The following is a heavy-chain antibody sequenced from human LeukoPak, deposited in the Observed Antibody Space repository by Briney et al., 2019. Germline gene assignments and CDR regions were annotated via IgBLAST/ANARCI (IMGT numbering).Heavy chain of an antibody. J-gene: IGHJ4*02. Sequence: ASMKVSCKASGFTFNAYNIHWVRQAPGQGLEWMGWINPKGGGANYAQKFQGRVTMTWDTSISTAYMELSRLGSDDTAVYYCAREYILTAYYGDYWGQGTLVTVSS. CDR3: AREYILTAYYGDY. CDR1: GFTFNAYN. V-gene: IGHV1-2*02. CDR2: INPKGGGA. D-gene: IGHD3-9*01.